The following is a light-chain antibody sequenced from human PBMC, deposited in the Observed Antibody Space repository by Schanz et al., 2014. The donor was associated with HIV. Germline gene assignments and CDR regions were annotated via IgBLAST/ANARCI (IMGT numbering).Light chain of an antibody. Sequence: AIQLTQSPSSLSASVGDRVTITCRASQGISSALAWYQQEPGKAPKLLIYDASSLESGVPSRFSGSGSGTDFTLSISSLQPEDIATYYCLQQNTYPLTFGQGTRLEVK. V-gene: IGKV1-13*02. CDR3: LQQNTYPLT. J-gene: IGKJ5*01. CDR2: DAS. CDR1: QGISSA.